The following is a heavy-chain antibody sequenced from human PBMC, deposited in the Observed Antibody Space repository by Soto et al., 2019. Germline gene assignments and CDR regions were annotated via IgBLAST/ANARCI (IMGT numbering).Heavy chain of an antibody. V-gene: IGHV4-59*01. J-gene: IGHJ6*02. D-gene: IGHD6-19*01. CDR3: ARHWYSSGWYRDYYYYGMDV. CDR2: IYYSGST. CDR1: GGSISGYY. Sequence: SETLSLTCTVSGGSISGYYWSWIRQPPGKGLEWIGYIYYSGSTNYNPSLKSRVTISVDTSKNQFSLKLSSVTAADTAVYYFARHWYSSGWYRDYYYYGMDVWGQGTTVTVSS.